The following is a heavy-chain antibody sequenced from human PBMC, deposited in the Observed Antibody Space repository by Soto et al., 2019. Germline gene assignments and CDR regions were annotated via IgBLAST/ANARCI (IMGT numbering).Heavy chain of an antibody. CDR3: ARDLRRIQLGPSRERPYYYYYGMDV. Sequence: QVQLVQSGAEVKKPGASVKVSCKASGYTFTSYYMHWVRQAPGQGLEWMGIINPSGGSTSYAQKLQGRVTMTRDTSTSTVYMELSSLRSEDTAVYYCARDLRRIQLGPSRERPYYYYYGMDVWGQGTTVTVSS. J-gene: IGHJ6*02. D-gene: IGHD5-18*01. V-gene: IGHV1-46*01. CDR1: GYTFTSYY. CDR2: INPSGGST.